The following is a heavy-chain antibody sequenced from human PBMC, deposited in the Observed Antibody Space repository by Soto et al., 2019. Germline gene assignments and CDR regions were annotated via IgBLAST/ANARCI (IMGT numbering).Heavy chain of an antibody. Sequence: PGGSLRLSCAASGSTFSSYGMHWVRQAPGKGLEWVSAISGSGASTYYADSVKGRFTISRDNSKNTLYLQMNSLRAEDTAVYYCAHFDWFIDYWGQGTLVTVSS. CDR2: ISGSGAST. V-gene: IGHV3-23*01. CDR3: AHFDWFIDY. D-gene: IGHD3-9*01. J-gene: IGHJ4*02. CDR1: GSTFSSYG.